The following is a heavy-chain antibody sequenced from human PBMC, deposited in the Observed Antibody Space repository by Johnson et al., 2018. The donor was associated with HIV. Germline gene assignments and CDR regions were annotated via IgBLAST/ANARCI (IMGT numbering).Heavy chain of an antibody. J-gene: IGHJ3*02. CDR1: GFTFSRYA. Sequence: VQLVESGGGLVQPGGSLRLSCAASGFTFSRYAMSWVRQAPGKGLEWVSTISGSGGSIHYADSVKGRFIISRDNSKNTVYLQMNGLRAEDTAVYHCAKDLYSSSWTNDAFDIWGQGTMVTVSS. V-gene: IGHV3-23*04. D-gene: IGHD6-13*01. CDR2: ISGSGGSI. CDR3: AKDLYSSSWTNDAFDI.